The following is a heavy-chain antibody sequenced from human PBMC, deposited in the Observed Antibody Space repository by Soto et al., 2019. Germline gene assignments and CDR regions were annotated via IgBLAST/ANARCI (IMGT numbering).Heavy chain of an antibody. V-gene: IGHV4-34*01. Sequence: SETLSLTRAVYGGSFSGYYGSWIRQPPGKGLEWIGEINHSGSTNYNPSLKSRVTISVDTSKNQFSLKLSSVTAADTAVYYCARRGEQLALFDYWGHGTLVTVSS. CDR2: INHSGST. CDR3: ARRGEQLALFDY. CDR1: GGSFSGYY. J-gene: IGHJ5*01. D-gene: IGHD6-6*01.